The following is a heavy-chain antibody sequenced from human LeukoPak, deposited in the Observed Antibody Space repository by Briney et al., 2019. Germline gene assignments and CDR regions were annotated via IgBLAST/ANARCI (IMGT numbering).Heavy chain of an antibody. CDR3: AHLAQYCSGGSCYSNYYYGMDV. D-gene: IGHD2-15*01. J-gene: IGHJ6*02. CDR1: GGTFSSYA. V-gene: IGHV1-69*13. Sequence: GASVKVSCKASGGTFSSYAISWVRQAPGQGLEWMGGIIPIFGTANYAQKFQGRVTITADESTSTAYMELSSLRSEDTAVYYCAHLAQYCSGGSCYSNYYYGMDVWGQGTTVTVSS. CDR2: IIPIFGTA.